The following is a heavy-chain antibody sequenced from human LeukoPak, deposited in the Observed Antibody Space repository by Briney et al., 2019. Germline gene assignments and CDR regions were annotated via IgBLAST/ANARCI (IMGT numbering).Heavy chain of an antibody. CDR2: INHSGST. CDR1: GGSFSDNF. CDR3: ARAASSVDYSGSYSPFDY. D-gene: IGHD1-26*01. J-gene: IGHJ4*02. Sequence: PPETLSLTCAVYGGSFSDNFWSWIRQPPGKGLEWIGEINHSGSTNYNPSLKTRLTKSVDTSKNQFSLKLSSVTAADTAVYYCARAASSVDYSGSYSPFDYWGQGTLVTVSS. V-gene: IGHV4-34*01.